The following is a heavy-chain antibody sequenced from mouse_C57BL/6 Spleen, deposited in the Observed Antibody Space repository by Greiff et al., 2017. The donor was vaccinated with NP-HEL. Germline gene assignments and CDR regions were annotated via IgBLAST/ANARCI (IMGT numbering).Heavy chain of an antibody. Sequence: VQLKQSGAELVRPGASVKLSCTASGFNIKDDYMHWVKQRPEQGLEWIGWIDPENGDTEYASKFQGKATITADTSSNTAYLQLSSLTSEDTAVYYCTTRGDYDDFDYWGQGTTLTVSS. D-gene: IGHD2-4*01. CDR2: IDPENGDT. CDR3: TTRGDYDDFDY. V-gene: IGHV14-4*01. J-gene: IGHJ2*01. CDR1: GFNIKDDY.